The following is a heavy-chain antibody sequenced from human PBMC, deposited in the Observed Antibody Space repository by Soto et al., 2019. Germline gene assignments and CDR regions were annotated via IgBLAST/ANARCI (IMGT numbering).Heavy chain of an antibody. CDR3: AREPNYFDY. V-gene: IGHV1-18*01. CDR1: GYTFTSYG. J-gene: IGHJ4*02. Sequence: QVQLVQSGAEVKKPGASVKVSCKASGYTFTSYGISWVRQAPGQGLEWMGWISAHNGNKNYAQKLQGRVTITTDTSSSTAYMELRRLRSDDTAVYYCAREPNYFDYWGQGTLVTVSS. CDR2: ISAHNGNK.